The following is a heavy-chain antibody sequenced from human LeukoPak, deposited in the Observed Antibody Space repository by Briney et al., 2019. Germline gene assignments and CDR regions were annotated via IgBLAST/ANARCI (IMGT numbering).Heavy chain of an antibody. V-gene: IGHV1-24*01. D-gene: IGHD1-26*01. CDR2: FDPEDGET. CDR3: AADRRGSYRDFDY. J-gene: IGHJ4*02. Sequence: ASVKVSCKVSGYTLIELSIHWVRQAPGKGLEWMGHFDPEDGETIYAQKFQGRVTMTEDTSTDTTYMELSSLISEDTAVYYCAADRRGSYRDFDYWGQGTLVIVSS. CDR1: GYTLIELS.